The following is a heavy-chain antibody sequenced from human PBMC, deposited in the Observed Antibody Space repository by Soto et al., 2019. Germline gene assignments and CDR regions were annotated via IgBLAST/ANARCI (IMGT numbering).Heavy chain of an antibody. V-gene: IGHV1-69*13. CDR3: ARDTMIVPTHGAFDI. CDR2: ISPIFGTA. Sequence: SVKASCNAPRGAFSSYAMSSVRQAPEQGLEWMGGISPIFGTAHYAQKFQGRVTITADESTSTAYMELSRLSSEETAVYYCARDTMIVPTHGAFDIWGQGTMVTVSS. D-gene: IGHD3-22*01. CDR1: RGAFSSYA. J-gene: IGHJ3*02.